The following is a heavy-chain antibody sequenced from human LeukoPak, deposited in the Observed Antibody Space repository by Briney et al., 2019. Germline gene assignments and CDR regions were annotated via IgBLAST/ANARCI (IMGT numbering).Heavy chain of an antibody. D-gene: IGHD3-10*01. CDR1: GGSMNNYF. J-gene: IGHJ4*02. V-gene: IGHV4-4*07. Sequence: SETLSLTCTVSGGSMNNYFWSWIRQPAGKGLEWIGRIYTSGSTNYNPSLKSRVTMSIDTSKNQFSLELSSVTAADTAVYYCARRYYYNLGSFPFDFWGQGTLVTVSS. CDR2: IYTSGST. CDR3: ARRYYYNLGSFPFDF.